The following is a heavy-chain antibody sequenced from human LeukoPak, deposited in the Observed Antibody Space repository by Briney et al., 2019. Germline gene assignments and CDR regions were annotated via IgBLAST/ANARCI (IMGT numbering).Heavy chain of an antibody. CDR3: AREDSYGHRLGDAFDI. J-gene: IGHJ3*02. Sequence: GGSLRLSCAASGFTFSSYAMHWVRQAPGKGLEWVAVISYDGSNKYYADSVKGRFTISRDNSKNTLYLQMNSLRAEDTAVYYCAREDSYGHRLGDAFDIWGQGTMVTVSS. CDR1: GFTFSSYA. D-gene: IGHD5-18*01. CDR2: ISYDGSNK. V-gene: IGHV3-30*04.